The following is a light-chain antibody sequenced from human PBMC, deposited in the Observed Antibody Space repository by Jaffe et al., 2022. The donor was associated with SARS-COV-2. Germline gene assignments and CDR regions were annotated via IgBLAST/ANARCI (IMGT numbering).Light chain of an antibody. V-gene: IGLV1-40*01. CDR2: ANS. CDR1: SSNIGALYD. J-gene: IGLJ2*01. CDR3: QSYDSSLSGSVI. Sequence: QSVLTQPPSVSGAPGQRVTISCTGSSSNIGALYDVHWYQQLPGTAPKLLIFANSNRPSGVPDRFSGSNSGTSASLAISGLQAEDEADYYCQSYDSSLSGSVIFGGGTKLTVL.